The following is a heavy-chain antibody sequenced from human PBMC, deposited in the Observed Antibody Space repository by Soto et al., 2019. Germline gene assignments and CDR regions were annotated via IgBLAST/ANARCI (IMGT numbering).Heavy chain of an antibody. CDR1: GFTFSRYS. V-gene: IGHV3-30-3*01. CDR3: AIRASYYDSSGYFDY. CDR2: ISYDGSNK. D-gene: IGHD3-22*01. Sequence: PGGSLRLSCAASGFTFSRYSLFWVRQAPGKGLEWVAVISYDGSNKYYADSVKGRFTISRDNAKNTLYLQMNSLRAEDTAVYYCAIRASYYDSSGYFDYWGQGTLVTVSS. J-gene: IGHJ4*02.